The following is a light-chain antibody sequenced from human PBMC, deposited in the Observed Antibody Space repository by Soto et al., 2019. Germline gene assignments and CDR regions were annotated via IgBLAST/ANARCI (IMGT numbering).Light chain of an antibody. J-gene: IGKJ1*01. CDR1: QAINSY. CDR2: AAS. CDR3: QQSYRTPWT. V-gene: IGKV1-39*01. Sequence: DIQMTQSPSSLSASLGDRVTITCRANQAINSYLVWYHHKLGQAPKLLIHAASTLASGVPSRFSGSESGTDFTLTISGLEHEDSASYYCQQSYRTPWTFGQGTKVEIK.